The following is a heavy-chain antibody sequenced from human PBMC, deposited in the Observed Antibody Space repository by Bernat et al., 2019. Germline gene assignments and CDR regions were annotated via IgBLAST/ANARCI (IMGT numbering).Heavy chain of an antibody. CDR2: ISYDGSNK. Sequence: QVQLVESGGGVVQPGRSLRLSCAASGFTFSSYGMHWVRQAPGKGLEWVAVISYDGSNKYYADSVKGRFTISRDNSKNTLYLQMNSLRAEDTAVYYCARAVAGLDYWGQGTLVTVSA. V-gene: IGHV3-30*03. CDR1: GFTFSSYG. D-gene: IGHD6-19*01. J-gene: IGHJ4*02. CDR3: ARAVAGLDY.